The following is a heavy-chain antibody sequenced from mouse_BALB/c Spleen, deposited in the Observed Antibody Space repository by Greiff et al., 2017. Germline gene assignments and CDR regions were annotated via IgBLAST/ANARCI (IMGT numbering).Heavy chain of an antibody. V-gene: IGHV5-17*02. Sequence: EVQLVESGGGLVQPGGSRKLSCAASGFTFSSFGMHWVRQAPEKGLEWVAYISSGSSTIYYADTVKGRFTISRDNPKNTLFLQMTSLRSEDTAMYYCARYGTAVVGDYWGQGTTLTVSS. CDR3: ARYGTAVVGDY. J-gene: IGHJ2*01. D-gene: IGHD1-1*01. CDR2: ISSGSSTI. CDR1: GFTFSSFG.